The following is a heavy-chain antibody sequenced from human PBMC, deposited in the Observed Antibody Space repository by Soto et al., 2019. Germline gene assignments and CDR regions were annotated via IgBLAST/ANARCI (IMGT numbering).Heavy chain of an antibody. D-gene: IGHD3-10*01. J-gene: IGHJ6*03. CDR1: GFTFSSYS. Sequence: EVQLVESGGGLVQPGGSLRLSCAASGFTFSSYSLTWVRQAPGKGLEWVSYISSSSGIIYDADSVKGRFTISRDNAKNSLYLQMDSLRAEDTAVYYCARDRAGDYLDVWGKGTTVTVSS. CDR3: ARDRAGDYLDV. V-gene: IGHV3-48*01. CDR2: ISSSSGII.